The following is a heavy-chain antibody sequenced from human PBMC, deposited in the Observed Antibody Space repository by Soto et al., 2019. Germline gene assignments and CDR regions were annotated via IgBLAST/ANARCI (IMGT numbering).Heavy chain of an antibody. CDR1: GYSFTSYW. D-gene: IGHD2-21*01. J-gene: IGHJ5*02. V-gene: IGHV5-51*01. CDR3: ARHPYCGGDCYSGGLNWFDP. CDR2: IYPGDSDT. Sequence: PGESLKISWKGSGYSFTSYWIGWARQMPGKGLEWMGIIYPGDSDTRYSPSFQGQVTISADKSISTAYLQWSSLKASDTAMYYCARHPYCGGDCYSGGLNWFDPWGQGTLVTSPQ.